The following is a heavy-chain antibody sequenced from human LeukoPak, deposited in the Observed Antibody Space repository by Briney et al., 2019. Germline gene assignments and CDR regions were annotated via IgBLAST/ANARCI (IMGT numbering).Heavy chain of an antibody. Sequence: SVKVSCKASGGTFSSYAISWVRQAPGQGLEWMGGIIPIFGTANYAQKFQGRVTITTDESTSTAYMELSSLRSEDTAVYCCARSRFGYYDSSGYPYYFDYWGQGTLVTVSS. J-gene: IGHJ4*02. CDR2: IIPIFGTA. CDR1: GGTFSSYA. V-gene: IGHV1-69*05. D-gene: IGHD3-22*01. CDR3: ARSRFGYYDSSGYPYYFDY.